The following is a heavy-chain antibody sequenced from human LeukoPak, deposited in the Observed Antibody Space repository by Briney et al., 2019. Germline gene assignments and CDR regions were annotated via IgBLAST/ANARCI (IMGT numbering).Heavy chain of an antibody. CDR2: IYCSGSA. Sequence: SETLSLTCTVSGGSISNYYWSWIRQPPGKGLEWIGYIYCSGSANYNPSLKSRVTISVATSKIQFSLKLTSVTAADTAVYYCARYSGPSNWFDPWGQGTLVTVSS. V-gene: IGHV4-59*01. D-gene: IGHD1-26*01. CDR3: ARYSGPSNWFDP. CDR1: GGSISNYY. J-gene: IGHJ5*02.